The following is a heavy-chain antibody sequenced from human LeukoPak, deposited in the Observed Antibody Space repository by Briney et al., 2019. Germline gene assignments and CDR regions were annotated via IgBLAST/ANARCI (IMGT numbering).Heavy chain of an antibody. CDR2: ISGSGGST. CDR1: GFTFSSYA. Sequence: GGSLRLSCAASGFTFSSYAMSWVRQAPGKGLEWVSAISGSGGSTYYADSVKSRFTISRDNSKSTLYLQMNSLRAEDTAVYYCAKSRILTGQAVDYWGQGTLVTVSS. CDR3: AKSRILTGQAVDY. J-gene: IGHJ4*02. D-gene: IGHD3-9*01. V-gene: IGHV3-23*01.